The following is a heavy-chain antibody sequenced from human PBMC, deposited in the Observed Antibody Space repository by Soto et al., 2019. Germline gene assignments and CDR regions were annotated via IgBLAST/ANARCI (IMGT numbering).Heavy chain of an antibody. CDR2: VSTNDDRT. J-gene: IGHJ4*02. CDR1: GYSFAAYG. D-gene: IGHD3-22*01. V-gene: IGHV1-18*01. CDR3: ARELNTESSAYYSFAF. Sequence: ASVKVSCKTSGYSFAAYGLAWLRQAPGQRPEWLGWVSTNDDRTNYAQKFQGRVTMTTDRSSTTTYMELRSLRGDDTAVYYCARELNTESSAYYSFAFWGQGTLVTV.